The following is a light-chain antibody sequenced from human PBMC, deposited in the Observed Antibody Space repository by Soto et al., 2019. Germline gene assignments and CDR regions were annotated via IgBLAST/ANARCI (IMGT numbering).Light chain of an antibody. V-gene: IGKV3-20*01. Sequence: EIVMTQSPATLSVSPGERATLSCRASQSVSSSYLAWYQQKPGQAPRLLIYGASSRATGIPDRFGGSGSGTDFTLTISRLEPEDFALYYCQQYGTSPWTFGQGTKVDIK. CDR2: GAS. CDR3: QQYGTSPWT. J-gene: IGKJ1*01. CDR1: QSVSSSY.